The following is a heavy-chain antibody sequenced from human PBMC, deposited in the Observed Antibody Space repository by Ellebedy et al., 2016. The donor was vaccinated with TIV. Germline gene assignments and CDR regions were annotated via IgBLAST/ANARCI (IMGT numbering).Heavy chain of an antibody. Sequence: GESLKISCAGSGFTFADYALSWFRQAPGKGLEWVGFIRRNADGGTAEYAASVKDRFTISRDDSKSIAFLQTNSLKTEDTAIYYCIRGHCSSSTCSPWGQGILVTVSS. J-gene: IGHJ5*02. CDR3: IRGHCSSSTCSP. CDR2: IRRNADGGTA. CDR1: GFTFADYA. D-gene: IGHD2-2*01. V-gene: IGHV3-49*03.